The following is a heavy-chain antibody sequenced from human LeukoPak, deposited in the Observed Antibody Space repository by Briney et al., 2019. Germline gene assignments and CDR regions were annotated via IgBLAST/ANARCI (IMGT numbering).Heavy chain of an antibody. CDR1: GYTFTDYY. CDR3: ARRREELLWFDA. J-gene: IGHJ5*02. Sequence: ASVKVSCKASGYTFTDYYIHWVRQAPGQGLEWMGWINPNSGGTNYTQKFQGRVTMTRDTSISTAYLELNRLTSDDTAVYYCARRREELLWFDAWGQGTLVTVSS. V-gene: IGHV1-2*02. D-gene: IGHD3-10*01. CDR2: INPNSGGT.